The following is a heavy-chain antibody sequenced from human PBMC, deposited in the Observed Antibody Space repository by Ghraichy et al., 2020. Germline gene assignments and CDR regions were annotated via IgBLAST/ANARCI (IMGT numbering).Heavy chain of an antibody. CDR1: GFTFSSYA. D-gene: IGHD3-16*01. CDR2: VSKDGSNK. Sequence: GESLNISCAASGFTFSSYAIHWVRQAPGTGLEWVAAVSKDGSNKYYADSVKGRFTISRDNSKNTLYLQLSNLRAEDTAVYYCASGNSVMWFWGQGTLVTVSS. J-gene: IGHJ4*02. CDR3: ASGNSVMWF. V-gene: IGHV3-30-3*01.